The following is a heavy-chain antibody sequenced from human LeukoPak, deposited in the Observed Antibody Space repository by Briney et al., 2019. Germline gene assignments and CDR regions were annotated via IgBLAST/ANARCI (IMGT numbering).Heavy chain of an antibody. CDR3: SGDQKYFNGFDI. J-gene: IGHJ3*02. D-gene: IGHD3-10*01. CDR2: ISSRGTTM. Sequence: GGSLRLSCAASGFTFSSYDMNWVRQAPGKGLEWVSYISSRGTTMYYADSVKGRFTSSRDNAGNSLYLNMSSLRADDTAAYYLSGDQKYFNGFDIWGRGTMVNVS. V-gene: IGHV3-48*03. CDR1: GFTFSSYD.